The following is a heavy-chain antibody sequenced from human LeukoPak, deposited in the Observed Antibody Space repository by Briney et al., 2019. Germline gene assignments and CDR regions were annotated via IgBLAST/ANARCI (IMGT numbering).Heavy chain of an antibody. CDR3: AKRGVVIRVILVGFHKEAYYFDS. D-gene: IGHD3-22*01. J-gene: IGHJ4*02. Sequence: GGSLRLSCAVSGITLSNYGMSWVCQAPGKGLEWVAGISDSGGRTNYADSVKGRFTISRDNPKNTLYLQMNSLRAEDTAVYFCAKRGVVIRVILVGFHKEAYYFDSWGQGALVTVSS. V-gene: IGHV3-23*01. CDR1: GITLSNYG. CDR2: ISDSGGRT.